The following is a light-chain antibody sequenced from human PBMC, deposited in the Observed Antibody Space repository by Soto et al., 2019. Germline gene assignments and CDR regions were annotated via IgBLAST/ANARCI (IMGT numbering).Light chain of an antibody. Sequence: EIVMTQSPATLSVSPGERATLSCRASQSVSSNLAWYQQKPGQAPRLLIYGASTRATGIPARFSGSGSGTEFTLTISSPESEDFAVYYWQQYNNWPPMAFGQGTKVEIK. CDR2: GAS. CDR3: QQYNNWPPMA. J-gene: IGKJ1*01. V-gene: IGKV3-15*01. CDR1: QSVSSN.